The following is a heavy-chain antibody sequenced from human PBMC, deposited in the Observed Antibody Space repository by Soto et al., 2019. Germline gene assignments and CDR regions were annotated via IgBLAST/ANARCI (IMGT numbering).Heavy chain of an antibody. CDR1: GYNFKTYW. D-gene: IGHD3-16*02. CDR2: IYPGDSDT. CDR3: ARQQRYMSTIKNDAFEI. J-gene: IGHJ3*02. V-gene: IGHV5-51*01. Sequence: PGESLKISCKGSGYNFKTYWIAWVRQMPGQGLEWMGIIYPGDSDTTYSPSFQGQVTISVDKTISTAYLQLSSLKASHTAMYYCARQQRYMSTIKNDAFEIWGQGTMVNVSS.